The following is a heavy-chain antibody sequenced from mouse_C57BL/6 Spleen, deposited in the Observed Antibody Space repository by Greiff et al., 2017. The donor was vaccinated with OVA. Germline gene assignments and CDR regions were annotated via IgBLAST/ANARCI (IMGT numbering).Heavy chain of an antibody. CDR3: ARYNGNHDY. CDR1: GFTFTDYY. Sequence: VQLVESGGGLVQPGGSLSLSCAASGFTFTDYYMSWVRQPPGKALEWLGFIRNKANGYTTEYSASVKGRFTISRDNSQSILYLQMNALRAEDSATYYCARYNGNHDYWGQGTTLTVSS. D-gene: IGHD2-1*01. V-gene: IGHV7-3*01. CDR2: IRNKANGYTT. J-gene: IGHJ2*01.